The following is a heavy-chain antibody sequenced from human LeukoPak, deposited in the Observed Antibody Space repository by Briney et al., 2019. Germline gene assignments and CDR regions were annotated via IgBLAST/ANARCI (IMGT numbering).Heavy chain of an antibody. CDR2: VMSGRGST. CDR3: TRERRGSYYAFES. J-gene: IGHJ4*02. D-gene: IGHD3-16*01. CDR1: GFSVSDYS. Sequence: GGSLRLSCAASGFSVSDYSISWIRQSPRKGPEWISYVMSGRGSTNYADSVKGRFTISRDNAKNSVALQLDGLRADDTAVYFCTRERRGSYYAFESWGQGTLVTVSS. V-gene: IGHV3-11*05.